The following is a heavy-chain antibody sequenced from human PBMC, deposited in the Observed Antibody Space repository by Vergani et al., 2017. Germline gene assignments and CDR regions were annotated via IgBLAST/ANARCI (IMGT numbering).Heavy chain of an antibody. CDR1: GGSITSSSYY. Sequence: QLHLQESGPGLVKPSETLSLTCTVSGGSITSSSYYWGWIRQPPGKGLVWIGNIYHSGGAYYNPSLKGRVTISVDTSKNQFSLEVTSVTAADTAIYFCARTESFILRYFHWALWGQGTLVTVSS. V-gene: IGHV4-39*01. CDR2: IYHSGGA. CDR3: ARTESFILRYFHWAL. J-gene: IGHJ4*02. D-gene: IGHD3-9*01.